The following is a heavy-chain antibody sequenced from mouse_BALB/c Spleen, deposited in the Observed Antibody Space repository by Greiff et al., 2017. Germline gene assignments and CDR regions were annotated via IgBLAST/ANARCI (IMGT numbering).Heavy chain of an antibody. J-gene: IGHJ2*01. CDR2: ISSGSSTI. V-gene: IGHV5-17*02. CDR3: ARFYDGDYFDY. Sequence: EVQLVESGGGLVQPGGSRKLSCAASGFTFSSFGMHWVRQAPEKGLEWVAYISSGSSTIYYADTVKGRFTISRDNPKNTLFLQMTSLRSEDTAMYYCARFYDGDYFDYWGQGTTLTVAS. D-gene: IGHD2-3*01. CDR1: GFTFSSFG.